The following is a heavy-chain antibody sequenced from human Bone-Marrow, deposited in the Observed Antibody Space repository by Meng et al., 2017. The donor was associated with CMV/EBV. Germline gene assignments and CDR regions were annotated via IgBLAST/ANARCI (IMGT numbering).Heavy chain of an antibody. D-gene: IGHD3-22*01. V-gene: IGHV1-2*02. CDR1: GYTFTGYF. Sequence: ASVKVSCKASGYTFTGYFMHWVRQVPGQGLEWMGWINPKNGITNYAQKFQGRVTMTRETSISTVYMELRRLRSDDTAVYYCARALHLEYYDSSGYYDYWGQGTLVAVSS. J-gene: IGHJ4*02. CDR2: INPKNGIT. CDR3: ARALHLEYYDSSGYYDY.